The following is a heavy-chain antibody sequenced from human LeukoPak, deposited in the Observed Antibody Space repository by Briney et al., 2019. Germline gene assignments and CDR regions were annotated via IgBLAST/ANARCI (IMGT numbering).Heavy chain of an antibody. CDR1: GFTFSSYS. Sequence: PRGSLRLSCAASGFTFSSYSMNWVRQAPGKGLEWVSSISSSSSYIYYADSEKGRFTISRDNAKNSLYLQMNSLRAEDTAVYYCARARDSSGSDAFDIWGQGTMVTVSS. CDR3: ARARDSSGSDAFDI. J-gene: IGHJ3*02. D-gene: IGHD3-22*01. CDR2: ISSSSSYI. V-gene: IGHV3-21*01.